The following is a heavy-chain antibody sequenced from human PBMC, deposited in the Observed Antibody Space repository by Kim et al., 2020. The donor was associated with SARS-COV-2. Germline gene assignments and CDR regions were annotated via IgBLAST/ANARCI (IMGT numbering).Heavy chain of an antibody. CDR1: GFPFSNYA. D-gene: IGHD5-18*01. J-gene: IGHJ4*02. Sequence: GGSLRLSCSASGFPFSNYAMHWVRQAPGSGLEYASAISSDGGATYYADSVKGRFSISRDNSKNTLYLQMSSLRTEDTAVYYCVNGDARGYSYEYNYWGKG. CDR2: ISSDGGAT. CDR3: VNGDARGYSYEYNY. V-gene: IGHV3-64*03.